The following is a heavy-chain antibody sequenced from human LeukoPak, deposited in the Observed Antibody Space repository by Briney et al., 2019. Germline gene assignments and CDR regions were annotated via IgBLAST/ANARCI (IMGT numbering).Heavy chain of an antibody. V-gene: IGHV3-9*01. D-gene: IGHD3-22*01. CDR1: GFTFDDYA. CDR2: ISWNSGSI. CDR3: ARRFDSSGSLYYFDY. Sequence: SLRLSCAASGFTFDDYAMHWVRRAPGKGLEWVSGISWNSGSIGYADSVKGRFTISRDNAENSLYLQMNSLRAEDTAVYYCARRFDSSGSLYYFDYWGQGTLVTVSS. J-gene: IGHJ4*02.